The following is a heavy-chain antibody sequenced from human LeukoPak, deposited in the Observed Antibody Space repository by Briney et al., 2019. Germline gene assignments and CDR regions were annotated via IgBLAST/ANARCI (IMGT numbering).Heavy chain of an antibody. V-gene: IGHV1-46*01. CDR1: GFPFTNYY. J-gene: IGHJ4*02. Sequence: ASVTVSCKASGFPFTNYYMHWVRQAPGQGLEWVGLINPTGTSTNYAQKFRGRVTMTRDTSTTTAYMELSSLRSEDTAVYYCAREESGGYFDYWGQGTLVTVSS. CDR3: AREESGGYFDY. D-gene: IGHD2-8*02. CDR2: INPTGTST.